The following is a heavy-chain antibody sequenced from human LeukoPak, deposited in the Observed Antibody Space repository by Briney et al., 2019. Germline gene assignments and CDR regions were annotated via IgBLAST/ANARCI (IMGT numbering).Heavy chain of an antibody. V-gene: IGHV4-59*01. D-gene: IGHD2-15*01. J-gene: IGHJ4*02. CDR2: LYYSGNT. Sequence: SETLSLTCTVSGVSISSYYWSWIRQPPGKGLEWIGYLYYSGNTNYNPSLRSRVTISVDTSKNQSSLKLSSVTAADTAVYYCARAGGGYSFNYRGQGTLVTVSS. CDR3: ARAGGGYSFNY. CDR1: GVSISSYY.